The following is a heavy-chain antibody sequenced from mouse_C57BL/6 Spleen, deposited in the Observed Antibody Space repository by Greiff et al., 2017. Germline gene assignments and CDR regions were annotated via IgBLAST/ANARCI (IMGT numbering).Heavy chain of an antibody. Sequence: QVQLKQPGAELVMPGASVKLSCKASGYTFTSYWMHWVQQRPGQGLAWIGAIDPSDSYPNYNQKFKGKSTLTVDKSSSTASMQLSSLTSEDSAVYYCARPGTAQAWFAYWGQGTLVTVSA. CDR3: ARPGTAQAWFAY. CDR2: IDPSDSYP. CDR1: GYTFTSYW. V-gene: IGHV1-69*01. J-gene: IGHJ3*01. D-gene: IGHD3-2*02.